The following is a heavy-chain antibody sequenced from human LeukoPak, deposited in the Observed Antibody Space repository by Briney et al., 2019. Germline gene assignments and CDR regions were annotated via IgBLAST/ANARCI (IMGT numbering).Heavy chain of an antibody. CDR1: GGTFSSYA. CDR2: IIPIFGTA. V-gene: IGHV1-69*13. Sequence: GASVKVACKASGGTFSSYAISWVRQAPGQGLEWMGGIIPIFGTANYAQKFQGRVTITADESTSTAYMELSSLRSEDTAVYYCARIGLWYAFAIWGQGAMVTVSS. D-gene: IGHD5-18*01. CDR3: ARIGLWYAFAI. J-gene: IGHJ3*02.